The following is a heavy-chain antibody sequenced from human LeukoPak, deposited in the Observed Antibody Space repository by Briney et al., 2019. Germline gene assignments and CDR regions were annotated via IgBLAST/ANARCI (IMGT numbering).Heavy chain of an antibody. CDR2: MNPNSGNT. J-gene: IGHJ4*02. Sequence: ASVKVSCKASGYTFTSYDINWVRQATGQGLEWMGWMNPNSGNTGYAQKFQGRVTMTRNTSISTAYMELSSLRSEDTAVYYCARGRKQLGEIDYWGQGTLVTVSS. CDR1: GYTFTSYD. CDR3: ARGRKQLGEIDY. V-gene: IGHV1-8*01. D-gene: IGHD6-6*01.